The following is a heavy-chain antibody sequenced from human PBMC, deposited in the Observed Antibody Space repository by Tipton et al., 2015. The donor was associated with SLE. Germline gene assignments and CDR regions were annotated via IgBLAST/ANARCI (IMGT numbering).Heavy chain of an antibody. J-gene: IGHJ6*02. CDR2: ISSSSSYI. Sequence: SLRLSCAASGFTFSSYSMNWVRQAPGKGLEWVSSISSSSSYIYYADSVKGRFTISRDNSKNTLYLQMNSLRAEDTAVYYCAKDPCSSTSCSYYYYYYGMDVWGQGTTVTVSS. CDR1: GFTFSSYS. D-gene: IGHD2-2*01. CDR3: AKDPCSSTSCSYYYYYYGMDV. V-gene: IGHV3-21*04.